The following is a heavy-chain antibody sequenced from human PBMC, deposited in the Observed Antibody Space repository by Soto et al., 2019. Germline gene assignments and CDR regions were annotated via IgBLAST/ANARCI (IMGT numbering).Heavy chain of an antibody. CDR2: IYWDDDT. V-gene: IGHV2-5*02. CDR3: AHAYGGTSWPNDAFDV. D-gene: IGHD2-2*01. J-gene: IGHJ3*01. CDR1: GFSLSADGVG. Sequence: ITLKESGPTLVKPTQTLTLTCSFSGFSLSADGVGVGWIRQPPGKALEWLALIYWDDDTRYRPSLTSRLTIPKDSTKTQVVLTMTNMDPVDTATYYCAHAYGGTSWPNDAFDVWGQGTVVTVSS.